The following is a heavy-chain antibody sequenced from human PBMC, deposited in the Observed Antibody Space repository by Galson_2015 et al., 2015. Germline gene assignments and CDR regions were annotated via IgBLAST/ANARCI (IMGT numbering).Heavy chain of an antibody. V-gene: IGHV1-46*01. CDR2: INPSSGST. CDR3: ARGLRGNYYGSGDLGSG. J-gene: IGHJ4*02. Sequence: SVKVSCKASGYTFTSYYIHWVRQAPGQGLEWMGIINPSSGSTSYAQKFQGRVTITADESTSTAYMELSSLRSEDTAVYYCARGLRGNYYGSGDLGSGWGQGTLVPVSS. CDR1: GYTFTSYY. D-gene: IGHD3-10*01.